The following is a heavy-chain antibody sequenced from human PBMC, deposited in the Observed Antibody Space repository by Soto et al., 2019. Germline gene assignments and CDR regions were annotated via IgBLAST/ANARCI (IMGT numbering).Heavy chain of an antibody. CDR3: AREYGYYYDSSGYYLDY. Sequence: PGGSLRLSCAASGFTFSSYSMNWVRQAPGKGLEWVSSISSSSSYIYYADSVKGRFTISRDNAKNSLYLQMNSLRAEDTAVYYCAREYGYYYDSSGYYLDYWGQGTLVTVSS. D-gene: IGHD3-22*01. CDR1: GFTFSSYS. V-gene: IGHV3-21*01. CDR2: ISSSSSYI. J-gene: IGHJ4*02.